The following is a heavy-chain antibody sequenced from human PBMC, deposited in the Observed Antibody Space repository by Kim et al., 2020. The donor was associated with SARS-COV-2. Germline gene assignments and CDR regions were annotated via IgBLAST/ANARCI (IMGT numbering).Heavy chain of an antibody. CDR3: AKVRDNWNEFDY. CDR2: ISGGAENS. D-gene: IGHD1-20*01. J-gene: IGHJ4*02. CDR1: GFTFSTYA. Sequence: GGSLRLSCAASGFTFSTYAMNWVRQAPGEGLEWVSSISGGAENSFYADSVKGRFTVSRDNSKNKLYLQMKSLRAEDTAVYFCAKVRDNWNEFDYLGQGSL. V-gene: IGHV3-23*01.